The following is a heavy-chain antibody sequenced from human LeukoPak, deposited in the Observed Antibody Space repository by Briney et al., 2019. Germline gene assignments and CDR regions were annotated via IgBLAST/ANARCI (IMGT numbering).Heavy chain of an antibody. D-gene: IGHD6-13*01. CDR1: GFTFSSYW. CDR2: INSDGSST. CDR3: ARDHKHSAEPAGTTPHY. J-gene: IGHJ4*02. Sequence: PGGSLRLSCAASGFTFSSYWMHWVRQAPGKGLVWVSRINSDGSSTSYADSVKGRFTISRDNAKNTLYLQMNSLRAEDTAVYYCARDHKHSAEPAGTTPHYWGQGTLVTVSS. V-gene: IGHV3-74*01.